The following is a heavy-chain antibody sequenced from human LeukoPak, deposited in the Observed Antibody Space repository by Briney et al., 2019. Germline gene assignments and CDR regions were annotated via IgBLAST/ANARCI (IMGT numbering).Heavy chain of an antibody. CDR2: IKQDGSEK. Sequence: AGGSLRLSCAASGFTFSSYWMSWVRQAPGRGLEWVANIKQDGSEKYYVHSVKGRFTISRDNAKNSLYLQMNSLRAEDTAVYYCARDAVLRYSLTHAFDIWGQGTMVTVSS. D-gene: IGHD3-9*01. CDR3: ARDAVLRYSLTHAFDI. V-gene: IGHV3-7*01. CDR1: GFTFSSYW. J-gene: IGHJ3*02.